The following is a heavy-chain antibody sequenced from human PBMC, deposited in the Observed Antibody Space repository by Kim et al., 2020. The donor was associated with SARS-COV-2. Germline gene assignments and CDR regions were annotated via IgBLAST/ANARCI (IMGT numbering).Heavy chain of an antibody. CDR1: GFTFTKFW. J-gene: IGHJ5*02. CDR2: IREDGSEK. CDR3: AIGWGWYEH. V-gene: IGHV3-7*03. Sequence: WGSQRLSCAASGFTFTKFWMTWVRQAPGKGLEWVANIREDGSEKYYVDSVKGRFTISRDNAKNSLSLQMNGLRAEDTAVYYCAIGWGWYEHWGQGTLVTVSS. D-gene: IGHD1-26*01.